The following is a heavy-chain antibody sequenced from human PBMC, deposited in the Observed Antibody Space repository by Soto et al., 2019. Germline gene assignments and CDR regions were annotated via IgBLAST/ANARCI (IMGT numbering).Heavy chain of an antibody. CDR1: GGTFSSYA. CDR3: ARFSYIAAAGRGYYYYGMDV. J-gene: IGHJ6*02. D-gene: IGHD6-13*01. CDR2: IIPIFGTA. V-gene: IGHV1-69*13. Sequence: SVKVSCKASGGTFSSYAISWVRQAPGQGLEWMGGIIPIFGTANYAQKFQGRVTITADESTSTAYMELRSLRSEDTAVYYCARFSYIAAAGRGYYYYGMDVWGQGTTVTVSS.